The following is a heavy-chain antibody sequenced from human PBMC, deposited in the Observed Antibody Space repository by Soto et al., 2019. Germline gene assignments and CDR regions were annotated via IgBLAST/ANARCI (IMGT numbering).Heavy chain of an antibody. CDR1: GFRFSAYW. J-gene: IGHJ4*02. CDR3: ARDSARTFDY. D-gene: IGHD3-10*01. V-gene: IGHV3-74*01. Sequence: DVQLVESGGGLVQPGGSLRLSCAGAGFRFSAYWIHWVRQVPGKGLFWVSRIDNDGSSTYAEAVRGRFTISRDNAKNTVYLQLNRLRAEDTAVYYCARDSARTFDYWGQGTLVSVSS. CDR2: IDNDGSS.